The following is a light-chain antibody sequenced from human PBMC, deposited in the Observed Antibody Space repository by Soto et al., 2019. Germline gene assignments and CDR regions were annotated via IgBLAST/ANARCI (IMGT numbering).Light chain of an antibody. Sequence: IQLTHSPSTLSASVGDRVTITCRASQSISSWLAWYQQKPGKAPKLLIYKASSLESGVPSRFSGSGSGTEFTLTISSLQPDDFATYYCQQYNSYWTFGQGTKV. V-gene: IGKV1-5*03. CDR3: QQYNSYWT. CDR2: KAS. J-gene: IGKJ1*01. CDR1: QSISSW.